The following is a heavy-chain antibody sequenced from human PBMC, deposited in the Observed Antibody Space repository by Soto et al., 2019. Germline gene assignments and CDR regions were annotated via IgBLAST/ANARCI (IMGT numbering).Heavy chain of an antibody. V-gene: IGHV1-46*01. Sequence: QVQLVQSGAEVKKPGASVKVSCKASGYTFTSYYMHWVXXAXGQGLEWMGIINPSGGSTSYAQKXXXXXXXXXXXXXXXXXXXXXXXXXXXXXXXXXXXXXXXXXGMDVWGQGTTVTVSS. CDR2: INPSGGST. J-gene: IGHJ6*02. CDR3: XXXXXXXXGMDV. CDR1: GYTFTSYY.